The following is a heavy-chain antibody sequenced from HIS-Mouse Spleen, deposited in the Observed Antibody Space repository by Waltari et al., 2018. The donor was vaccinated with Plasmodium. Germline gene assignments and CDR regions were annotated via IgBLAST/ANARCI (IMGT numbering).Heavy chain of an antibody. CDR3: AREDILTGYYNDYWYFDL. J-gene: IGHJ2*01. CDR2: ISSSSSYI. D-gene: IGHD3-9*01. Sequence: EVQLVESGGGLVKPGGSLRLSCAASGFTFSSYSMNWVRQAPGKGLEWVSSISSSSSYIYDADAVKGRFTSSRDNAKNSLYLQMNSLRAEDTAVYYCAREDILTGYYNDYWYFDLWGRGTLVTVSS. CDR1: GFTFSSYS. V-gene: IGHV3-21*01.